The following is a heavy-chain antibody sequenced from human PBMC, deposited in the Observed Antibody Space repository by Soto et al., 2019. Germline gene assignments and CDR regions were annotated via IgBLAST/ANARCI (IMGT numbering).Heavy chain of an antibody. Sequence: EVQLVESGGGLVKPGGSLRLSCAASGFTFSRYAMNWVRQAPGRGLQWISGISVSGDNTSYVESVRGRFTVYRDNSKNTLYLQMNNLRAEDTALYYCAKDGKMWTKVWFPAGYGMDVWGQGTTVTVSS. CDR1: GFTFSRYA. D-gene: IGHD5-18*01. CDR3: AKDGKMWTKVWFPAGYGMDV. J-gene: IGHJ6*02. CDR2: ISVSGDNT. V-gene: IGHV3-23*04.